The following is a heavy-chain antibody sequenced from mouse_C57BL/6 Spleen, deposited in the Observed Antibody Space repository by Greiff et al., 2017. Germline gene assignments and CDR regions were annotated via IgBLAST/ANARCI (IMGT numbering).Heavy chain of an antibody. CDR3: ASSIDGYYSYYAMDY. V-gene: IGHV1-53*01. CDR1: GYTFTSYW. Sequence: QVQLQQSGTELVKPGASVKLSCKASGYTFTSYWMHWVKQRPGQGLEWIGNINPSNGCTNYNEKFKSKATLTVDKSSSTAYMQLSSLTSEDSAVYYCASSIDGYYSYYAMDYWGQGTSFTVSS. CDR2: INPSNGCT. J-gene: IGHJ4*01. D-gene: IGHD2-3*01.